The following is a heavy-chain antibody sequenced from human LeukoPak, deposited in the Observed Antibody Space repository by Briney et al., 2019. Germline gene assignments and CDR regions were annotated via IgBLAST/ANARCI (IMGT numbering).Heavy chain of an antibody. J-gene: IGHJ4*02. CDR3: VREDTPATANY. Sequence: GGSLRLSCAASEFSIGSYLMSWVRQTPGKGLEWVSAISGGGDITYYADSVKGRFTIFRDNSKDTLFLQMHSLRPGDTAVYYCVREDTPATANYWGQGTLVTISS. CDR2: ISGGGDIT. D-gene: IGHD2-21*02. V-gene: IGHV3-23*01. CDR1: EFSIGSYL.